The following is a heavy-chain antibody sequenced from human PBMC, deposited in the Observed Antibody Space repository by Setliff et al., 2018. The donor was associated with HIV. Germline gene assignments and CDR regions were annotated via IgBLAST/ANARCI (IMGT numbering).Heavy chain of an antibody. CDR2: ISYDGSDE. V-gene: IGHV3-30*04. J-gene: IGHJ4*02. CDR3: ARDRGIQLWSPALDY. D-gene: IGHD5-18*01. Sequence: GSLRLSCAASEFIFSSYTMHWVRQAPGKGLEWVAVISYDGSDEYYADSVKGRFTNSRDNSKNKLYLQMNTLRTEETAVYYCARDRGIQLWSPALDYWGQGTLVTVSS. CDR1: EFIFSSYT.